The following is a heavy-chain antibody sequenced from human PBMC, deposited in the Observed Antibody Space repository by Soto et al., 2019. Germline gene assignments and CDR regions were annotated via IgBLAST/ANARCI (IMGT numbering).Heavy chain of an antibody. Sequence: GGSLRLSCAASGFTFNIYAMNWVRQAPGKGLELVSVINAGGDWTYYADSVKGRFTISRDNSQNMVFLQMESLRVEDTAVYFCVKDELMTAFDYWGQGSLVTVSS. CDR2: INAGGDWT. D-gene: IGHD3-10*01. V-gene: IGHV3-23*01. CDR1: GFTFNIYA. CDR3: VKDELMTAFDY. J-gene: IGHJ4*02.